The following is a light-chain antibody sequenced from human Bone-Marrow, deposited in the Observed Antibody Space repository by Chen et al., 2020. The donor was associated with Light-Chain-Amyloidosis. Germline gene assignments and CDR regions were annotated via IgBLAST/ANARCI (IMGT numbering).Light chain of an antibody. CDR2: EVT. CDR3: SSYTITNTLV. J-gene: IGLJ1*01. Sequence: QSALTQPASVSGFPGQSITISCTGTSSDVGGDNHVSWYQQHPDKAPKLMIYEVTNRPSWVPDRFSGSKSDNTASLTSSGLQTEDEAEYFCSSYTITNTLVVGSGTRVTVL. V-gene: IGLV2-14*01. CDR1: SSDVGGDNH.